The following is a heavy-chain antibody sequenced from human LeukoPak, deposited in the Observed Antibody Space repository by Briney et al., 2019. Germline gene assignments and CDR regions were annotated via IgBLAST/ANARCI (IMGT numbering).Heavy chain of an antibody. Sequence: PGGSLRLSCAASGFTFSSYGMHWVRQAPGKGLEWVAFIRYDGSNEYYADSVKGRFTISRDNSKNTLYLQMNSLRAEDTAVYYCAKDIAFSMTYWGQGTLVTVSS. CDR1: GFTFSSYG. J-gene: IGHJ4*02. CDR3: AKDIAFSMTY. V-gene: IGHV3-30*02. D-gene: IGHD2/OR15-2a*01. CDR2: IRYDGSNE.